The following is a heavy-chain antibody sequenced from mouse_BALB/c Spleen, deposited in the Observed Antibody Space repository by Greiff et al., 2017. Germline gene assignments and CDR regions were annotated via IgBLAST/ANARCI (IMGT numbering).Heavy chain of an antibody. Sequence: VHVKQSGPELVKPGASVKISCKTSGYTFTEYTMHWVKQSHGKSLEWIGGINPNNGGTSYNQKFKGKATLTVDKSSSTAYMELRSLTSEDSAVYYCARSWYDGYLRGYFDVWGAGTTVTVSS. CDR3: ARSWYDGYLRGYFDV. CDR1: GYTFTEYT. V-gene: IGHV1-18*01. J-gene: IGHJ1*01. CDR2: INPNNGGT. D-gene: IGHD2-3*01.